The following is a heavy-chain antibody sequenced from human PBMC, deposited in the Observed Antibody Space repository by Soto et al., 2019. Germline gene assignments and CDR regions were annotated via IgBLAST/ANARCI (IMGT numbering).Heavy chain of an antibody. D-gene: IGHD2-21*02. CDR1: GGSISSYY. CDR2: IYYSGTT. V-gene: IGHV4-59*01. CDR3: AREVYDGVRSYCGGDCYPYYFDS. J-gene: IGHJ4*02. Sequence: SETLSLTCTVSGGSISSYYWTWIRQPPGKGLEWIGYIYYSGTTNYNPSLRSRVTISVDTANNQFSLKLSSVTTADTAVYYCAREVYDGVRSYCGGDCYPYYFDSWGQGTLVTVSS.